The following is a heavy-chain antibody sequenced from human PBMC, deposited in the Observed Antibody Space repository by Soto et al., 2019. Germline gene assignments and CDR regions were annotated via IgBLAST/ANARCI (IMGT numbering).Heavy chain of an antibody. D-gene: IGHD3-22*01. CDR2: IYFSGTT. Sequence: SETLSLTCTVSGGSISSYDWSWIRQPPGKGLEWIGYIYFSGTTNYNPSLKSRVTISVDTSKNQFSLKLSSVTAADTAVYYCAGTPSYYDSSGPQGWFDPWGQGTLVPVSP. V-gene: IGHV4-59*01. CDR3: AGTPSYYDSSGPQGWFDP. J-gene: IGHJ5*02. CDR1: GGSISSYD.